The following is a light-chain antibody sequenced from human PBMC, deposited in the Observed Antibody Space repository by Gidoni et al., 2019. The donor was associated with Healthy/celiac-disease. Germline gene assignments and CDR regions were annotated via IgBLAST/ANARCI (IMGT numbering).Light chain of an antibody. J-gene: IGLJ1*01. Sequence: SALTQSASASGSTGQSITISCTGTSSDVGSYTLVSWYQQHPGKAPKVMIYEVSKRPSGVSNRFSGSKSGNTASLTISGLQAEDEADYYCCSYAGSTPYVFGTGTKVTVL. CDR1: SSDVGSYTL. V-gene: IGLV2-23*02. CDR3: CSYAGSTPYV. CDR2: EVS.